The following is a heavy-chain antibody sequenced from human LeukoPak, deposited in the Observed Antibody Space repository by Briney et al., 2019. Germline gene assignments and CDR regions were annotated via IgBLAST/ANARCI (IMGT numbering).Heavy chain of an antibody. D-gene: IGHD6-13*01. CDR3: ARDSNSSWYSDYYGMDV. CDR1: GYTFTSYY. V-gene: IGHV1-46*01. CDR2: INPSGGST. J-gene: IGHJ6*04. Sequence: ASVKVSCKASGYTFTSYYMHWVRQAPGLGLGWMGIINPSGGSTSYAQKFQGRVTMTRDTTTSTDYMELSSLRSEDTAVYYCARDSNSSWYSDYYGMDVWGKGTTVTVSS.